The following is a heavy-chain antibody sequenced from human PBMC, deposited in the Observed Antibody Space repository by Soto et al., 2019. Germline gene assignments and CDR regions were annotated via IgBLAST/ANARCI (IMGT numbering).Heavy chain of an antibody. V-gene: IGHV4-31*11. D-gene: IGHD4-17*01. CDR2: IYYSGST. Sequence: TLCLTCAVSGFSITSFVYYWGCIRQHPGKGLEWIGYIYYSGSTYYNPALKSRVTLSVDASKIQFSLKLSSVTAADTAVYYCARDRATDYGPYDFDYWGQGTLVTVSS. CDR3: ARDRATDYGPYDFDY. J-gene: IGHJ4*02. CDR1: GFSITSFVYY.